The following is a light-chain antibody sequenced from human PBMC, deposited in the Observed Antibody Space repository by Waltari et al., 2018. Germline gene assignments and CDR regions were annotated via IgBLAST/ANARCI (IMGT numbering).Light chain of an antibody. CDR3: QKYGTLPAT. CDR1: QSVSRT. Sequence: EIVLTQSPGTLSLSPGERATLSCRASQSVSRTLAWYQQKPGQAPRLLIYDASTWATGIPDRFSGSGSGTDFSLTISRLESEDFAVYYCQKYGTLPATFGQGTKVQIK. V-gene: IGKV3-20*01. CDR2: DAS. J-gene: IGKJ1*01.